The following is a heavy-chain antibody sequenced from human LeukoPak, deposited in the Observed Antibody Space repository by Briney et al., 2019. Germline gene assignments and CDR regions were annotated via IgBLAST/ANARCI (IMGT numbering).Heavy chain of an antibody. V-gene: IGHV3-21*01. CDR3: ARDQAIDIRAYDI. CDR2: IDAGGSYI. Sequence: GGSLRLSCAASGFAFSGYNMNWVRQAPGKGLEWVSFIDAGGSYIRYADSVKGRFTISRDNAKNSLFLQMNSLRAEDTAMYFCARDQAIDIRAYDIWGQGTMVTVSS. CDR1: GFAFSGYN. J-gene: IGHJ3*02. D-gene: IGHD5-12*01.